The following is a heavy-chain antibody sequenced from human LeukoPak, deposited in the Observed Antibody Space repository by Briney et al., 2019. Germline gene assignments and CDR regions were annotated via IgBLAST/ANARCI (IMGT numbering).Heavy chain of an antibody. CDR3: AKSYTGSGSYFDAFDI. D-gene: IGHD3-10*01. CDR2: ISGSGGCI. J-gene: IGHJ3*02. V-gene: IGHV3-23*01. Sequence: GGSLRLSCAASGFTFSIYAMSWVRQAPGEGLEWVSAISGSGGCILHADSVEGRLTISRDNSKNTLYLQMNSLRAEDTAVYYCAKSYTGSGSYFDAFDIWGQGTMVTVSS. CDR1: GFTFSIYA.